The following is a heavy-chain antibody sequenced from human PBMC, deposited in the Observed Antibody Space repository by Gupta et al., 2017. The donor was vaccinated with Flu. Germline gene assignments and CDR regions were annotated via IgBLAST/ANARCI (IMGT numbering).Heavy chain of an antibody. J-gene: IGHJ6*03. CDR3: ATGSVHKAMADYYYYMEV. D-gene: IGHD5-18*01. CDR2: IKSKDDGETV. V-gene: IGHV3-15*07. Sequence: GLEWVGRIKSKDDGETVDYAEAVKGRFIISRDDSKNTMWLQMNSLKTADTAVYFCATGSVHKAMADYYYYMEVWGKGTTVTVSS.